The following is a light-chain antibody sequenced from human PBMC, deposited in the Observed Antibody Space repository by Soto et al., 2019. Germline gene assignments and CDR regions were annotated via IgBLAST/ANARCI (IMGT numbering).Light chain of an antibody. V-gene: IGLV2-14*01. CDR3: SSYTRSSTCV. CDR2: DVS. CDR1: SSDVGGYNY. J-gene: IGLJ1*01. Sequence: QFVLTQPASVSGSPGQSITISCTGTSSDVGGYNYVSWYQQHPGKAPKLMIYDVSNRPSGVSNRFSGSKSGNTASLTISGLQAEDEADYYCSSYTRSSTCVFGTGTKVTVL.